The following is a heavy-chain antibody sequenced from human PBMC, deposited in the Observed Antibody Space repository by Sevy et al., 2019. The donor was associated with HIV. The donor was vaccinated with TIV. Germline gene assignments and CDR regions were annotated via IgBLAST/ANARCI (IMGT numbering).Heavy chain of an antibody. V-gene: IGHV3-11*01. J-gene: IGHJ6*02. CDR3: AGDHVKDGDLGDYYYFAMDV. D-gene: IGHD4-17*01. Sequence: GGSLRLSCAASGFTFSNYYMSWIRQAPGKGLEWVSYISGSDGIRYYADSVKGRFAVSSDNSNNSLYLQMSSLRAEDTAVYYSAGDHVKDGDLGDYYYFAMDVWGQGTTVTVSS. CDR1: GFTFSNYY. CDR2: ISGSDGIR.